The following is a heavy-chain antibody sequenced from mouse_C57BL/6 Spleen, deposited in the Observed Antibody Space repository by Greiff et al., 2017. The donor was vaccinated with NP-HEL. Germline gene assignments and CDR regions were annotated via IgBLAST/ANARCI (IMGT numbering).Heavy chain of an antibody. J-gene: IGHJ1*03. CDR1: GFTFSDYY. CDR3: ARRYGNYSGYFDV. D-gene: IGHD2-10*02. CDR2: ISNGGGST. V-gene: IGHV5-12*01. Sequence: EVQRVESGGGLVQPGGSLKLSCAASGFTFSDYYMYWVRQTPEKRLEWVAYISNGGGSTYYPDTVKGRFTISRDNAKNTLYLQMSRLKSEDTAMYYCARRYGNYSGYFDVWGTGTTVTVSS.